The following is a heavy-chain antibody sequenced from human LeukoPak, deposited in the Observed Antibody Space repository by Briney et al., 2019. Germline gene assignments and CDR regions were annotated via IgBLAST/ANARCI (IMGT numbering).Heavy chain of an antibody. CDR3: ARHEVDYDTSGLTHRPEYFQH. CDR1: GGSFSGYY. CDR2: INHSGST. D-gene: IGHD3-22*01. V-gene: IGHV4-34*01. J-gene: IGHJ1*01. Sequence: PSETLSLTCAVYGGSFSGYYWSWIRQPPGKGLEWIGEINHSGSTNYNPSLKSRVTISVDTSKNQFSLKLSSVTAADTAVYYCARHEVDYDTSGLTHRPEYFQHWGQGTLVTVSS.